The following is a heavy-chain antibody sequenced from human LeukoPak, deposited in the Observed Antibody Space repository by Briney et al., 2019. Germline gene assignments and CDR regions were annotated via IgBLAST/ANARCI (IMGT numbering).Heavy chain of an antibody. V-gene: IGHV3-30-3*01. CDR2: ISYDGSNK. J-gene: IGHJ4*02. CDR3: AREGDSSEEWSY. D-gene: IGHD3-22*01. Sequence: GGSLRLSCAASGFTFSSYAMHWVRQAPGKGLEWVAVISYDGSNKYYADFVKGRFTISRDNSKNTLYLQMNSLRAEDTAVYYCAREGDSSEEWSYWGQGTLVTVSS. CDR1: GFTFSSYA.